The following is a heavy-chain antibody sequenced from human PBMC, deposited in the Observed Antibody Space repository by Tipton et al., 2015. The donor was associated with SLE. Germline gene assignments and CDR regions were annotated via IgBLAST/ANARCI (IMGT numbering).Heavy chain of an antibody. J-gene: IGHJ4*02. Sequence: TLSLTCTVSGGSISGYSWSWVRQPPGKGLECIGYIYYSGSGNYNASLKSRVAISVDTPKKQFSLKLNSVTAADTAVYYCARLGSSTYLTLDGYYCDYWGQGALVTVSS. CDR2: IYYSGSG. CDR1: GGSISGYS. V-gene: IGHV4-59*08. D-gene: IGHD2-2*01. CDR3: ARLGSSTYLTLDGYYCDY.